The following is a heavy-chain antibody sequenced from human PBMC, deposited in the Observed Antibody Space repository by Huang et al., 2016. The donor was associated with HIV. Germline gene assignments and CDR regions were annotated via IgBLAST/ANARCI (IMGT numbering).Heavy chain of an antibody. CDR3: ARQPYCGGDCAHYYYFYMDV. CDR1: GGTFSTNA. CDR2: ISPMFGTT. V-gene: IGHV1-69*13. D-gene: IGHD2-21*02. Sequence: QVQLVQSGAEVKRPGASVKVSCRASGGTFSTNAVSWVRQAPGQGLEWRGGISPMFGTTNYAQRFQGKVTITADESSSTVYRELSSLRSDDTAVYYCARQPYCGGDCAHYYYFYMDVWGKGTTVTVSS. J-gene: IGHJ6*03.